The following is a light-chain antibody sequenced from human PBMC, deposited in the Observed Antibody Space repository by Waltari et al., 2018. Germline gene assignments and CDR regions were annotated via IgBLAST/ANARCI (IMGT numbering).Light chain of an antibody. V-gene: IGLV2-11*01. CDR1: SSDVGGYNY. CDR2: DVR. Sequence: QSALTQPRSVSGSPGQSVTISCTGTSSDVGGYNYVSWYQQNPGKAPKLMIYDVRQRPSGVPDRFSGSKSGNTASLTISGLQAEDDADYYCSSYAGNHVVFGGGTRLTVL. J-gene: IGLJ2*01. CDR3: SSYAGNHVV.